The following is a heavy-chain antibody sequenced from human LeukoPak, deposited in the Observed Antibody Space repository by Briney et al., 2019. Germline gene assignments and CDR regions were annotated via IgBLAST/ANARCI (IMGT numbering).Heavy chain of an antibody. CDR2: ISGSGGST. V-gene: IGHV3-23*01. CDR1: GFTFSNYG. CDR3: AKAWDYYDSRDFDY. D-gene: IGHD3-22*01. Sequence: GGTLRLSCAASGFTFSNYGMSWVRQAPGKGLEWVSAISGSGGSTYYADSVKGRFTISRDNSKNTLYLQMNSLRAEDTAVYYCAKAWDYYDSRDFDYWGQGTLVTVSS. J-gene: IGHJ4*02.